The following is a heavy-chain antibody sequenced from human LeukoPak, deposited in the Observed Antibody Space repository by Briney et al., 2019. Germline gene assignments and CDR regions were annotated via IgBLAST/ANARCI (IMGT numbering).Heavy chain of an antibody. V-gene: IGHV3-23*01. CDR1: GFTFSSYA. J-gene: IGHJ4*02. CDR3: ARGYYDILTGYSAFDY. CDR2: ISGSGGST. Sequence: GGSLRLSCAASGFTFSSYAMSWVRQAPGKGLEWVSAISGSGGSTYYADSVKGRFTISRDSSKNTLYLQMNSLRAEDTAVYYCARGYYDILTGYSAFDYWGQGTPVTVSS. D-gene: IGHD3-9*01.